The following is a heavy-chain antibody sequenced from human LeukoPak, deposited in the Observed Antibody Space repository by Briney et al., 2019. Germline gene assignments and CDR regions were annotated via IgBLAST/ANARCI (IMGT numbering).Heavy chain of an antibody. D-gene: IGHD3/OR15-3a*01. CDR3: ARALSWTTDSYYYMDV. CDR1: GYTFTSYD. J-gene: IGHJ6*03. V-gene: IGHV1-8*01. Sequence: GASVNVSCKASGYTFTSYDINWVRQATGQGLEWMGWMNPNSGNIGYAQKFQGRVTMTKNTSITTAYMELSSLRSEDTAVYYCARALSWTTDSYYYMDVWGKGTTVTVSS. CDR2: MNPNSGNI.